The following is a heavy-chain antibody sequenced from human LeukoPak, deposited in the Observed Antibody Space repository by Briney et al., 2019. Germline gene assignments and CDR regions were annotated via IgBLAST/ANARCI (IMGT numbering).Heavy chain of an antibody. V-gene: IGHV3-11*06. CDR3: ARDSLRYQLPWVYYYGMDV. J-gene: IGHJ6*02. D-gene: IGHD2-2*01. CDR2: ISSSSSYT. Sequence: GGSLRLSCAASGFTFSDYYMSWIRQAPGKGLEWVSYISSSSSYTNYADSVKGRFTISRDNAKNSLYLQMNSLRAEDTAVYYCARDSLRYQLPWVYYYGMDVWGQGTTVTVSS. CDR1: GFTFSDYY.